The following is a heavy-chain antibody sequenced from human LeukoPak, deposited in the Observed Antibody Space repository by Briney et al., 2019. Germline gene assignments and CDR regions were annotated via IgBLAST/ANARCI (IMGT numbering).Heavy chain of an antibody. CDR3: AKDKLYDYGDYGPDY. D-gene: IGHD4-17*01. CDR1: GFTFSSYG. CDR2: IRYDGSNK. Sequence: GGSLRLSCAASGFTFSSYGMHWVRQAPGKGLEWVAFIRYDGSNKYYADSVKGRFTISRDNSKNTLYLQMNSLRAEDTAVYYCAKDKLYDYGDYGPDYWGQGTLVTVSS. J-gene: IGHJ4*02. V-gene: IGHV3-30*02.